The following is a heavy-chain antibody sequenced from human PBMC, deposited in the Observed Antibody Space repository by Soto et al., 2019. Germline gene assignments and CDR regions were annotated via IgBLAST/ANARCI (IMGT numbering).Heavy chain of an antibody. J-gene: IGHJ4*02. D-gene: IGHD1-26*01. CDR1: GFTFTSYA. CDR3: ARGGDGALIVD. Sequence: QVQLVQSGAEVKKPGASVKVSCKASGFTFTSYAIHWVRQAPGQRLEWMAWINAGNGSTRSSRKFQDRVTLTRDTSASTAYMDLSSLTSEDTALYYCARGGDGALIVDWGQGTLVTVSS. V-gene: IGHV1-3*01. CDR2: INAGNGST.